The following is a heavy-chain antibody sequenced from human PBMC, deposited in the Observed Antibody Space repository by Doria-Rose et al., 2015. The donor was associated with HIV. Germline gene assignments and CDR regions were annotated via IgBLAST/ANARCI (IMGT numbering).Heavy chain of an antibody. V-gene: IGHV2-26*01. CDR3: ARIKSSRWYHKYYFDF. D-gene: IGHD6-13*01. CDR1: GVSLSSPGMG. CDR2: IFSDDER. J-gene: IGHJ4*02. Sequence: SGPVLVKPTETLTLTCTVSGVSLSSPGMGVSWIRQTPGKALEWLANIFSDDERSYKTSLKSRLTISMSTSKSQVVLTMTDMDPVDTATYYCARIKSSRWYHKYYFDFWGQGTLVIVSA.